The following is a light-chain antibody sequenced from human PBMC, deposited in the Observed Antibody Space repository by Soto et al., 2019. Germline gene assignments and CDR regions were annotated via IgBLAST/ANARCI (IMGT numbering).Light chain of an antibody. Sequence: QSVLTQPPSVSAAPGQKVTISCSGSSSNIGNNYVSWYQQLPGTAPKLLIYDNNKRPSGIPDRFSGSKSGTSATLGITGLQTGDEADYYCGTWDSSLSAEFGRGTKLTVL. CDR3: GTWDSSLSAE. V-gene: IGLV1-51*01. J-gene: IGLJ2*01. CDR2: DNN. CDR1: SSNIGNNY.